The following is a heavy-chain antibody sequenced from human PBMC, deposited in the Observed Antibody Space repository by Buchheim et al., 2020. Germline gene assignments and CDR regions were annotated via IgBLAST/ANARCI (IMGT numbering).Heavy chain of an antibody. J-gene: IGHJ4*02. CDR3: AKDGVVGFVELSWGFDY. CDR2: ISYDGSNK. D-gene: IGHD1-26*01. Sequence: QVQLVESGGCVVQPGRSLRLSCAASGFTFSSYGMHWVRQAPGKGLEWVEVISYDGSNKYYADSVKGRFTISRDNSKNTLYLQMNSLRDEDTAVYYCAKDGVVGFVELSWGFDYWGQGTL. CDR1: GFTFSSYG. V-gene: IGHV3-30*18.